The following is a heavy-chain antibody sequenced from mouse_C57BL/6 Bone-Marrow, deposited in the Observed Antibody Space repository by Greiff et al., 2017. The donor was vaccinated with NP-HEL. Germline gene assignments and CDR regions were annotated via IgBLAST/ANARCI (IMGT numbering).Heavy chain of an antibody. CDR2: FHPYNDDT. CDR3: ACKCLYSNRGYFDV. CDR1: GYTFTTYP. V-gene: IGHV1-47*01. J-gene: IGHJ1*03. Sequence: QVHVKQSGAELVKPGASVKMSCKASGYTFTTYPIEWMKQNHGKSLEWIGNFHPYNDDTKYNEKFKGKATLTVEKSSSTVYLELSRLTSDDSSVYYCACKCLYSNRGYFDVWGTGTTVTVSS. D-gene: IGHD2-5*01.